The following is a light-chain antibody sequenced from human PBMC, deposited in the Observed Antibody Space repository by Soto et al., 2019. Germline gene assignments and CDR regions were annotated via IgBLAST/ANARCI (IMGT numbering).Light chain of an antibody. CDR3: SSYTSSSTDVV. CDR1: SSDVGGYNY. J-gene: IGLJ2*01. V-gene: IGLV2-14*01. CDR2: DVS. Sequence: QSALTQPASVSGSPGQSITISCTGTSSDVGGYNYVSWYQQHPGKAPKLMIYDVSNRPSGVSNRFSGSKSGNTASLTISGLQADYEADYYCSSYTSSSTDVVFGGGTKVTVL.